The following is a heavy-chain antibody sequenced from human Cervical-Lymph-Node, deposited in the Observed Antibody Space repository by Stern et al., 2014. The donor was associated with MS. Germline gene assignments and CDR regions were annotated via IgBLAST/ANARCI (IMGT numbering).Heavy chain of an antibody. CDR2: IYYGGTT. V-gene: IGHV4-39*01. Sequence: QLQLQESGPGLVKPSETLSLTCTVSGGSISSSSYYGAWIRKPPGKGLEWIGSIYYGGTTYYNPSLKSRVTISVDTSKNQFSLKLTSVTAADTAVYYCARQGAYCSSTSCYDFDYWGQGTLVTVSS. D-gene: IGHD2-2*01. CDR1: GGSISSSSYY. CDR3: ARQGAYCSSTSCYDFDY. J-gene: IGHJ4*02.